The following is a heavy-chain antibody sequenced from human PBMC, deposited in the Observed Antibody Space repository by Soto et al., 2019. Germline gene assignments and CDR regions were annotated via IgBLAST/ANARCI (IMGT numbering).Heavy chain of an antibody. Sequence: QVQLQESGPGLVKPSQTLSLTCSVSGGSISSVGSYMSWIRQHPGKGLEWIGYIFSSGSTYYNPSLRRLVTISLDMSKNHFSLNLTSVTAADTAVYFCAKYLSGWQLGYWGQGTLVTVSS. J-gene: IGHJ4*02. CDR1: GGSISSVGSY. CDR3: AKYLSGWQLGY. V-gene: IGHV4-31*01. CDR2: IFSSGST. D-gene: IGHD6-19*01.